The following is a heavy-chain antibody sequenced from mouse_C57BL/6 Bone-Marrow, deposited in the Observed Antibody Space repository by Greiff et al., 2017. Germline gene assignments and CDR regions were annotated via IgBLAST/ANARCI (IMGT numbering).Heavy chain of an antibody. CDR1: GFTFSSYT. CDR2: ISGGGGNT. D-gene: IGHD2-5*01. CDR3: AKRAYYSNYEDY. J-gene: IGHJ2*01. V-gene: IGHV5-9*01. Sequence: EVKLEESGGGLVKPGGSLKLSCAASGFTFSSYTMSWVRQTPEKRLEWVATISGGGGNTYYPDSVKGRFTISRDNAKNTLYLQVSSLRSKDTALYYCAKRAYYSNYEDYWGQGTTLTVSS.